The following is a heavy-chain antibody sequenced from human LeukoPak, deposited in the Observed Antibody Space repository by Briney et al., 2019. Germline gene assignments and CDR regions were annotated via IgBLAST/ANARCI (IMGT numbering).Heavy chain of an antibody. Sequence: GGSLRLSCAASRFTFSSYTMNWVRQVPGKGLEWVSYISSSSTIYYADSVKGRFTISRDNAKNSLYLQMNNLRAEDTAVYYCASATSGYQSFDYWGQGTLVTVSS. V-gene: IGHV3-48*01. CDR2: ISSSSTI. CDR1: RFTFSSYT. J-gene: IGHJ4*02. CDR3: ASATSGYQSFDY. D-gene: IGHD3-22*01.